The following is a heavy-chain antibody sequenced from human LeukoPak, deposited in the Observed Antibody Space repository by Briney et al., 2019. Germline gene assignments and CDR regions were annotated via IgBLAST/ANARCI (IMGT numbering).Heavy chain of an antibody. J-gene: IGHJ4*02. CDR2: IIPIFGTA. CDR3: ARVSGLPPGPFDC. D-gene: IGHD5-12*01. CDR1: GGTFSSYA. V-gene: IGHV1-69*05. Sequence: SVKVSCKASGGTFSSYAISWVRQAPGQGLEWMGGIIPIFGTANYAQKFQGRGTITTDESTSTAYMELSSLRSEDTAVYYCARVSGLPPGPFDCWGQGTLVTVSS.